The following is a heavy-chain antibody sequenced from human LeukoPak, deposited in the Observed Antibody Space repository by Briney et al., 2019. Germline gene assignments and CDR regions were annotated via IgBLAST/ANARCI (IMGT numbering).Heavy chain of an antibody. Sequence: GGSLRLSCAASGFTFDDYAMHWVRQAPGKGLEWVSGISWNSGSTGYADSVKGRLTISRDNAKNSLYLQMNSLRAEDTALYYCAKDIEDSSSWFDAFDIWGQGTMVTVSS. CDR2: ISWNSGST. J-gene: IGHJ3*02. D-gene: IGHD6-13*01. V-gene: IGHV3-9*01. CDR3: AKDIEDSSSWFDAFDI. CDR1: GFTFDDYA.